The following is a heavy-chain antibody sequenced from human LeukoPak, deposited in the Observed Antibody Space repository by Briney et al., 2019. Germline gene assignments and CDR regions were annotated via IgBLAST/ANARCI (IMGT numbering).Heavy chain of an antibody. CDR2: TYYRSEWYN. CDR3: ARGGYYGSGSFYSTQTSVFDY. V-gene: IGHV6-1*01. Sequence: SQALSLTCDISGDSVSSNSPAWNWIRQSPSRGLEWLGRTYYRSEWYNDYSVSVKSRITINPDTSKNQFSLQLNSVTPEDTAVYYCARGGYYGSGSFYSTQTSVFDYWGQGTLVTVSS. D-gene: IGHD3-10*01. J-gene: IGHJ4*02. CDR1: GDSVSSNSPA.